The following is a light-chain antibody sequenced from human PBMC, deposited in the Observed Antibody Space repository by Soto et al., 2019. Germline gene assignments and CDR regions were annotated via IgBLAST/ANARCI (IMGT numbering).Light chain of an antibody. CDR1: QTVTSY. J-gene: IGKJ1*01. V-gene: IGKV1-39*01. CDR3: QQYGSSPKT. CDR2: AAS. Sequence: DVQMTQSTSSLSASVGDSLTLTCRASQTVTSYLNWYQQKPGKAPKLLIYAASTLQSGVPSRFSGSGSGTDFTLTISRLEPEDFAVYYCQQYGSSPKTFGQGTKV.